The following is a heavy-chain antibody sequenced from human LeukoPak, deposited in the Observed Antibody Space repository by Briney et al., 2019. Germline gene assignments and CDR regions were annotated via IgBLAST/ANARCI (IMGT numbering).Heavy chain of an antibody. CDR1: GGSISSSSYY. J-gene: IGHJ4*02. D-gene: IGHD3-9*01. CDR2: ISHTGST. V-gene: IGHV4-39*01. CDR3: ARTVFYDILTGYSPLYYFDY. Sequence: SETLSLTCTVSGGSISSSSYYWGWIRQPPGKGLEWIGTISHTGSTYYNPSLKSRVTISVDTSMNQFSLKLSSVAAADTAVYYCARTVFYDILTGYSPLYYFDYWGQGTLVTVSS.